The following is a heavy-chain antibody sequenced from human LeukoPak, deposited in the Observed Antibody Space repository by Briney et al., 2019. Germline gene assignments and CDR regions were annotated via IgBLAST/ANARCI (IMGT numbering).Heavy chain of an antibody. Sequence: PGGSLRLSCTVSGFAVSTSVVYWFRQAPGKGLEWVSDIKDDDAKGSYTDSVKGRFTLSRDNAKNSLSLEMNSLRAEDTAVYYCARGKYSFDYWGQGTLVTVSS. CDR2: IKDDDAKG. CDR1: GFAVSTSV. V-gene: IGHV3-21*04. J-gene: IGHJ4*02. CDR3: ARGKYSFDY.